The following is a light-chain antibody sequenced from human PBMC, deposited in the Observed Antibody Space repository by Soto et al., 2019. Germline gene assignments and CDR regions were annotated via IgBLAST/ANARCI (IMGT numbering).Light chain of an antibody. V-gene: IGLV3-27*01. Sequence: SYELTQSSSVSVSPGQTARITCSGDVLAKKHARWLQQKPGQAPVVFLYKDSERPPGIPERFSGPSSGTTVTLTISWAQVDDEADSYCYSTAHNNWVFGGGTKVTVL. CDR3: YSTAHNNWV. CDR2: KDS. CDR1: VLAKKH. J-gene: IGLJ3*02.